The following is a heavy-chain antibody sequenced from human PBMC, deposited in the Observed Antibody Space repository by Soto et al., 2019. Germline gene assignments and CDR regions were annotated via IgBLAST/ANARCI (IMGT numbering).Heavy chain of an antibody. Sequence: GGSLRLSCAASGFTFSSYAMSWVRQAPGKGLEWVSAISGSGGSTYYADSVKGRFTISRDNSKNTLYLQMNSLRAEDTAVYYCAKTIFGVVIIGYYFDYWGQGTLVTVSS. J-gene: IGHJ4*02. CDR1: GFTFSSYA. CDR2: ISGSGGST. D-gene: IGHD3-3*01. CDR3: AKTIFGVVIIGYYFDY. V-gene: IGHV3-23*01.